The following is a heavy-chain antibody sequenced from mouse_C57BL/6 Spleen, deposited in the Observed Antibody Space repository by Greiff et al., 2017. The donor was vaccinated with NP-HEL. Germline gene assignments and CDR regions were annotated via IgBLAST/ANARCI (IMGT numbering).Heavy chain of an antibody. Sequence: QVQLQQPGAELVMPGASVKLSCKASGYTFTSYWMHWVKQRPGQGLEWIGEIDPSDSYTNYNQKFKGKSTLTVDKSSSTADMQLSSLTSEDSAVYYCAISPAWFAYWGQGTLVTVSA. J-gene: IGHJ3*01. CDR1: GYTFTSYW. CDR2: IDPSDSYT. CDR3: AISPAWFAY. D-gene: IGHD6-1*01. V-gene: IGHV1-69*01.